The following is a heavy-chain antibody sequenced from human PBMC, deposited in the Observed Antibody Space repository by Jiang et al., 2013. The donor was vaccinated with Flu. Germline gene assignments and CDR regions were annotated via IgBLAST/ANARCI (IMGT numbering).Heavy chain of an antibody. CDR3: ARSGSYDFWSGYYTSYYFDY. V-gene: IGHV4-59*01. CDR2: IYYSGST. D-gene: IGHD3-3*01. CDR1: GSISSYY. Sequence: GSISSYYWSWIRQPPGKGLEWIGYIYYSGSTNYNPSLKSRVTISVDTSKNQFSLKLSSVTAADTAVYYCARSGSYDFWSGYYTSYYFDYWGQGTLVAVSS. J-gene: IGHJ4*02.